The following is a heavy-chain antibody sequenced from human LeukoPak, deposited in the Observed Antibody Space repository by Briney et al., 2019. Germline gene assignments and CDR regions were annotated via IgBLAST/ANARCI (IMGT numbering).Heavy chain of an antibody. J-gene: IGHJ4*02. V-gene: IGHV1-69*13. CDR2: IIPIFGTA. CDR1: GGTFSSYA. D-gene: IGHD3-22*01. Sequence: SVKVSCKASGGTFSSYAISWVRQAPGQGLEWMGGIIPIFGTANYVQKFQGRVTITADESTSTAYMELSSLRSEDTAVYYCARVGKYYDSSGYYPYWGQGTLVTVSS. CDR3: ARVGKYYDSSGYYPY.